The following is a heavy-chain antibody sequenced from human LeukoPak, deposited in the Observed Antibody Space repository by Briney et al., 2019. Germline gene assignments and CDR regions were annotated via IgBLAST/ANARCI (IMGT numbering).Heavy chain of an antibody. V-gene: IGHV3-23*01. CDR3: AKGPGQHLRYYYMDV. Sequence: GGSLRLSCAASGFSFSSYAMSWVRQAPGKGLEWVSAISGSGGSTYYADSVKGRFTISRDNSKNTLYLQMNSLRAEDTAVYYCAKGPGQHLRYYYMDVWGKGTTVTVSS. J-gene: IGHJ6*03. CDR2: ISGSGGST. CDR1: GFSFSSYA. D-gene: IGHD6-13*01.